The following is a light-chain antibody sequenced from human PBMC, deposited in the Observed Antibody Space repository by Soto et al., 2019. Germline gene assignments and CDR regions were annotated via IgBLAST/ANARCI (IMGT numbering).Light chain of an antibody. CDR2: DAS. CDR1: QSVSNNF. J-gene: IGKJ1*01. CDR3: QQYGASPWT. Sequence: EIVLTQSPGPLSLFPGERATLSCRCSQSVSNNFLAWYQQKPGQAPTLLIFDASFRASDIPVRFSGSGSGTDFTLTISRLEPEDVAVYYCQQYGASPWTFGQGTKVDIK. V-gene: IGKV3-20*01.